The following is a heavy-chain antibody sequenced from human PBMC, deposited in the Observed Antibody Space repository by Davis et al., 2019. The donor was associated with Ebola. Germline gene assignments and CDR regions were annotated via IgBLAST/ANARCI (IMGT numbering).Heavy chain of an antibody. J-gene: IGHJ4*02. CDR2: INPHNGNT. CDR3: ARAQFPTTSDH. Sequence: ASVKVSCKASGYTFTSYGITWVRQAPGQGLEWMGWINPHNGNTNYAQNVQGRVTMTTDTSTSTACMEVESLRSDDTAVYYCARAQFPTTSDHWGQGTLVTVSS. D-gene: IGHD1-1*01. V-gene: IGHV1-18*04. CDR1: GYTFTSYG.